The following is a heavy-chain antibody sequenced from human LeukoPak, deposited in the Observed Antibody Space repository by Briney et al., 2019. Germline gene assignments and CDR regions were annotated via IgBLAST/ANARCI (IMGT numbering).Heavy chain of an antibody. V-gene: IGHV1-46*01. CDR1: GYTFTKYY. CDR3: ARDCNSGAFDI. J-gene: IGHJ3*02. CDR2: INPSGGST. D-gene: IGHD1-1*01. Sequence: ASVKVSCKASGYTFTKYYMHWVRQAPGQGLEWMGIINPSGGSTSYAQKFQGRVTMTRDTSTSRVYMEVSSLRSEDTAVYYCARDCNSGAFDIWGQGTMVTVPS.